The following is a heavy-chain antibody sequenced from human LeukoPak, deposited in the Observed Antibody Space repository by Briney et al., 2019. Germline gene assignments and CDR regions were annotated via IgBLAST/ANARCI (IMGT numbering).Heavy chain of an antibody. CDR1: GVTFSSYW. CDR2: IKQDGSEK. V-gene: IGHV3-7*01. J-gene: IGHJ4*02. Sequence: SGWSLRRSCAASGVTFSSYWMSWVRQAPGKGLEWVANIKQDGSEKYYVDSVKGRFTISRDNAKNSLYLQMNSLRAEDTAVYYCARDLSGYDKGDYWGQGTLVTVSS. CDR3: ARDLSGYDKGDY. D-gene: IGHD5-12*01.